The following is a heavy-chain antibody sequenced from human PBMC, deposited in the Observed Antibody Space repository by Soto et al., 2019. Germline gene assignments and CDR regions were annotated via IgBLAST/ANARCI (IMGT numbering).Heavy chain of an antibody. D-gene: IGHD6-13*01. CDR3: ARARFKAAAGTLDY. V-gene: IGHV3-33*01. Sequence: PGGSLRLSCAASGFTFSSYGMHWVRQAPGKGLEWVAVIWYDGSNKYYADSVKGRFTISRDNSKNTLYLQMNSLRAEDTAVYYCARARFKAAAGTLDYWGQGTLVTVSS. CDR1: GFTFSSYG. CDR2: IWYDGSNK. J-gene: IGHJ4*02.